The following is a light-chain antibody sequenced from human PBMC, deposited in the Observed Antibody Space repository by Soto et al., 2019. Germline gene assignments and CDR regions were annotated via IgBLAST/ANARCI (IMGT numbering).Light chain of an antibody. CDR1: QIISTW. CDR2: KAS. Sequence: DIQMTQSPSTLSASVGDRVTITCRASQIISTWLAWYQQKPGKAPKLLIYKASSLESGVPSRFSGSGSGTDFTLTISSLQPDDFATYYCQQYNDYPYTFGQGTKLDIK. V-gene: IGKV1-5*03. J-gene: IGKJ2*01. CDR3: QQYNDYPYT.